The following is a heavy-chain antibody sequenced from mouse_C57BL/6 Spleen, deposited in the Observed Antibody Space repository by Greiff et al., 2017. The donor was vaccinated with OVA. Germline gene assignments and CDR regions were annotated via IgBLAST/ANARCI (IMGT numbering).Heavy chain of an antibody. D-gene: IGHD2-5*01. CDR2: IDPSDSDT. V-gene: IGHV1-52*01. CDR3: ARTSNSYWYFDV. Sequence: QVQLQQPGAELVRPGSSVKLSCKASGYTFTSYWMHWVKQRPIQGLEWIGNIDPSDSDTHYNQKFKDKATLTVDKSSSTAYMQLSSLTAEDSAVYYCARTSNSYWYFDVWGTGTTVTVSS. J-gene: IGHJ1*03. CDR1: GYTFTSYW.